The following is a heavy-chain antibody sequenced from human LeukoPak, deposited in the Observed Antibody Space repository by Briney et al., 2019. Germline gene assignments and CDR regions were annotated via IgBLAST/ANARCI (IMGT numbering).Heavy chain of an antibody. CDR3: ARDKYSCSTTRCPALRY. Sequence: SVKVSCKGSLGTFSSYAISWVRQAPGQGLEWMGRIFPIFGTANYAQKFQGRVTITTDESTSTAYMELSSLRSEHTAVYYCARDKYSCSTTRCPALRYWGQGTLVTVSS. CDR2: IFPIFGTA. V-gene: IGHV1-69*05. CDR1: LGTFSSYA. J-gene: IGHJ4*02. D-gene: IGHD2-2*01.